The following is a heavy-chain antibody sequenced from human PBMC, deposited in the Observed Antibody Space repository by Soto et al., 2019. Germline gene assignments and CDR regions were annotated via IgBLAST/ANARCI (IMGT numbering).Heavy chain of an antibody. CDR1: GFTFSSFW. D-gene: IGHD2-15*01. Sequence: EVQLVESGGGLVQPGGSLRLSCVASGFTFSSFWMSWVRQAPGKGLEWLANIKEDGSEKYYVDSLKGRFTISRDNAXXSXYXXMNSLRVEDTAMYYCARGGIGYCTGGSCYYTAFDIWGQGSMVTVSS. J-gene: IGHJ3*02. V-gene: IGHV3-7*01. CDR3: ARGGIGYCTGGSCYYTAFDI. CDR2: IKEDGSEK.